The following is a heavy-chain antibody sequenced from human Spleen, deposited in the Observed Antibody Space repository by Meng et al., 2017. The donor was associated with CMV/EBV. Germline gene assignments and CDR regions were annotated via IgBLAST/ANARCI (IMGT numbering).Heavy chain of an antibody. V-gene: IGHV1-46*01. D-gene: IGHD1-1*01. Sequence: QVQLGQSGAELKKPGASVKVSCKASGSTFTNYYMHWVRQAPGQGLEVMGIINPSGGSTSYAQKFQGRVTMTRDTSTSTVYMELSSLRSEDTAVYYCARESHWNQGFDYWGQGTLVTVSS. CDR3: ARESHWNQGFDY. CDR2: INPSGGST. J-gene: IGHJ4*02. CDR1: GSTFTNYY.